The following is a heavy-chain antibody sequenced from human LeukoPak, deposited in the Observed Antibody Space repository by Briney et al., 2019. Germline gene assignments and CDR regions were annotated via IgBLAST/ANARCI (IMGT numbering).Heavy chain of an antibody. CDR3: AKDMAPYYYDSSGYYYGGPSGFDI. CDR1: GFTLDDYA. D-gene: IGHD3-22*01. Sequence: GGSLRLSCAASGFTLDDYAMHWVRQAPGKGLEWVSGISWNSGSIGYADSVKGRFTISRDNAKNSLYLQMNSLRAEDTALYYCAKDMAPYYYDSSGYYYGGPSGFDIWGQGTMVTVSS. V-gene: IGHV3-9*01. CDR2: ISWNSGSI. J-gene: IGHJ3*02.